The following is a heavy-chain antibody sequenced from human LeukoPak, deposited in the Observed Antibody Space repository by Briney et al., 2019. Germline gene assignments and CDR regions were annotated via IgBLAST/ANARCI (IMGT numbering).Heavy chain of an antibody. CDR1: GGSISSSSYY. CDR3: ARWGRYCSGGSCFIGLFDP. D-gene: IGHD2-15*01. CDR2: IYYSGIT. V-gene: IGHV4-39*01. Sequence: PSETLSLTCTVSGGSISSSSYYWGWIRQPPGKGLEWIGSIYYSGITYYNPSLKSRVTISVDTSKNQFSLKLSSVTAADTAVYYCARWGRYCSGGSCFIGLFDPWGQGTLVTVSS. J-gene: IGHJ5*02.